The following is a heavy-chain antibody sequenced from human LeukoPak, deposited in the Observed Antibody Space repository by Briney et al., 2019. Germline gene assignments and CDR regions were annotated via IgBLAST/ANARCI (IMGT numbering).Heavy chain of an antibody. CDR3: ARGHTATVGILHV. CDR1: GGSISSSSYY. J-gene: IGHJ6*04. Sequence: SETLSLTCTVSGGSISSSSYYWGWIRQPPGKGLEWIGSIYYSGSTYYNPSLKSRVTISVDTSKNQFSLKLSSVTAADTAVYYCARGHTATVGILHVWGKGTTVTVSS. CDR2: IYYSGST. V-gene: IGHV4-39*07. D-gene: IGHD5-18*01.